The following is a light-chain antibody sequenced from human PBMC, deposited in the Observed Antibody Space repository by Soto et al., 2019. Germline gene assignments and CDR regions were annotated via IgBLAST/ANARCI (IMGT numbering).Light chain of an antibody. CDR1: QSIGSD. Sequence: EIVMTQSPATLSVSPGDRVTLSCRASQSIGSDLAWYQLKPGQAPRLLIYGAATRATGIPAKFSGSGSRTEFSLTISSLQSEDSAVYYCQQRSNWLYTFGQGTKLEIK. CDR2: GAA. CDR3: QQRSNWLYT. V-gene: IGKV3-15*01. J-gene: IGKJ2*01.